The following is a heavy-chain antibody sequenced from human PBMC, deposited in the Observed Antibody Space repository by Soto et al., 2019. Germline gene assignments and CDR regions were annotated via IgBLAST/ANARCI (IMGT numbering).Heavy chain of an antibody. CDR3: ARDSGMALSGQQQLAYYYYGMDV. CDR2: ISAYNGNT. V-gene: IGHV1-18*01. D-gene: IGHD6-13*01. J-gene: IGHJ6*02. CDR1: GYTFTSYG. Sequence: QVQLVQSGAEVKKPGASVKVSCKASGYTFTSYGISWVRQAPGQGLEWMGWISAYNGNTNYAQKLQGRVTMTTDTPTSTAYMELRSLSSDDTAVYYCARDSGMALSGQQQLAYYYYGMDVWGQGTTVTVSS.